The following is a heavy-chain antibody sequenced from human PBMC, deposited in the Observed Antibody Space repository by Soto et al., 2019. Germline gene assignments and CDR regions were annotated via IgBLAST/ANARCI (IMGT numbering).Heavy chain of an antibody. CDR1: GFTFSNAW. J-gene: IGHJ4*02. CDR2: IKSKTDGGTT. CDR3: TSWLTTVVTSLFDY. V-gene: IGHV3-15*07. Sequence: GGSLRLSCAASGFTFSNAWMNWVRQAPGKGLEWVGRIKSKTDGGTTDYAAPVKGRFTISRDDSKNTLYLQMNSLKTEDTAVYYCTSWLTTVVTSLFDYWAQGTLVTVSS. D-gene: IGHD4-17*01.